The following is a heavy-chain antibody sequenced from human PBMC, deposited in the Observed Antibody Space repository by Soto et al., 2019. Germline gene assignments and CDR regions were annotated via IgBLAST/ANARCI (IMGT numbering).Heavy chain of an antibody. CDR1: GYTFTSYY. Sequence: QVQLVQSGAEVKKPGASVKVSCNASGYTFTSYYMHWVRQAPGQGLEWMGIINPSGGSTSYAQKFQGRGTMTRDTSTSTVYSERSSLRSEDTAVYYCAIDGDGSFGVAFDYWGQGTLVTVSS. CDR2: INPSGGST. CDR3: AIDGDGSFGVAFDY. J-gene: IGHJ4*02. V-gene: IGHV1-46*01. D-gene: IGHD3-10*01.